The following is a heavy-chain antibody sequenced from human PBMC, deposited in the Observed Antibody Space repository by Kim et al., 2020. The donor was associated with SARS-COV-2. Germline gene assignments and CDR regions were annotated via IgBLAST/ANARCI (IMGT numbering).Heavy chain of an antibody. CDR3: TTDLASSSSWADGY. V-gene: IGHV3-15*01. D-gene: IGHD6-6*01. J-gene: IGHJ4*02. Sequence: AAPVKGRFTISRDDSKNTLYLQMNSLKTEDTAVYYCTTDLASSSSWADGYWGQGTLVTVSS.